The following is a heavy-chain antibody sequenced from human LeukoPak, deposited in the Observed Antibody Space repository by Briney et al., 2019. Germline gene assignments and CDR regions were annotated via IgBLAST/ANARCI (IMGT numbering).Heavy chain of an antibody. Sequence: GGPLRLSCAASGFTFSSYAMHWVRQAPGKGLEWVAVISYDGSNKYYADSVKGRFTISRDNSKNTLYLQMNSLRAEDTAVYYCARDVVGYGETIDYWGQGTLVTVSS. V-gene: IGHV3-30-3*01. CDR1: GFTFSSYA. CDR2: ISYDGSNK. D-gene: IGHD4-17*01. CDR3: ARDVVGYGETIDY. J-gene: IGHJ4*02.